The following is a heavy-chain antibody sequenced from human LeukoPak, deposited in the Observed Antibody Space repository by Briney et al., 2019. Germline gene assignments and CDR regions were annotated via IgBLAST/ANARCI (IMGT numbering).Heavy chain of an antibody. CDR2: ISSSSSYI. CDR3: ARDRAVVVAAYDY. J-gene: IGHJ4*02. CDR1: GFTFSSYC. V-gene: IGHV3-21*01. Sequence: PGGSLRLSCAASGFTFSSYCMNWVRQAPGKGLEWVSSISSSSSYIYYADSVKGRFTISRDNAKNSLYLQMNILTAEDTAVYYYARDRAVVVAAYDYWGQGTLVTVSS. D-gene: IGHD2-15*01.